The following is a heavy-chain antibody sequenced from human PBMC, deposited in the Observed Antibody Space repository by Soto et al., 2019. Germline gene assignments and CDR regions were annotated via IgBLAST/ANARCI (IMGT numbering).Heavy chain of an antibody. D-gene: IGHD2-15*01. Sequence: QVQLQESGPGLVKPSQTLSLTCTVSGGSISSGDYYWSWIRQPPGKGLEWIGYIYYSGSTYYNPSLKSRVTISVDTSKNQFSLKLSSVTAADTAVYYCARSRRDCSGGSCYYYGMDVWGQGTTVTVSS. CDR3: ARSRRDCSGGSCYYYGMDV. CDR2: IYYSGST. J-gene: IGHJ6*02. CDR1: GGSISSGDYY. V-gene: IGHV4-30-4*01.